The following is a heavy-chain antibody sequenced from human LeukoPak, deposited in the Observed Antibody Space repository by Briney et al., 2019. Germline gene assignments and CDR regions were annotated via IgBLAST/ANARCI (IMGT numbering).Heavy chain of an antibody. Sequence: ASVKVSCKASGYIFTSYGINWVRQGPGQGREWMGWISSYNGNTNYAQWVQCRVTMTTDTSTSTAYMERRSLRSDDTAVYYCARDGNGYFPAGIDNWFDPWGQGTLVTVPS. CDR1: GYIFTSYG. CDR2: ISSYNGNT. CDR3: ARDGNGYFPAGIDNWFDP. V-gene: IGHV1-18*01. J-gene: IGHJ5*02. D-gene: IGHD5-24*01.